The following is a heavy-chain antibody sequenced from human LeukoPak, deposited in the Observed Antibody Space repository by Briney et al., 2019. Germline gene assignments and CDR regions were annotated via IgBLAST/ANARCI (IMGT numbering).Heavy chain of an antibody. J-gene: IGHJ4*02. CDR2: INPNSGGT. Sequence: GASVKVSCKASGYTFTGYYMHWVRQAPGQGLEWMGWINPNSGGTNYAQKFQGRVTMTRDTSISTAYMELSRLRSDDMAVYYCARDQKPLSGSYSFDYWGQGTLVTVSS. CDR1: GYTFTGYY. V-gene: IGHV1-2*02. D-gene: IGHD1-26*01. CDR3: ARDQKPLSGSYSFDY.